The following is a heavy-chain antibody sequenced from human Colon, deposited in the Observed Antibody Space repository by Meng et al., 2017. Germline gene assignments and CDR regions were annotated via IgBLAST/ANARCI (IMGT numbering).Heavy chain of an antibody. CDR3: AGGPWEFDY. V-gene: IGHV4-61*01. D-gene: IGHD1-26*01. CDR1: GASVSSGNHY. J-gene: IGHJ4*02. CDR2: VDYSGST. Sequence: HGQLQEPGPVLLMPSETLSLTCTVSGASVSSGNHYWSWIRQPPWKGLEYIAYVDYSGSTHYNPSLKSRVTMSVDTSKKQLSLKLSSVTAADTAVYYCAGGPWEFDYWGQGTLVTVSS.